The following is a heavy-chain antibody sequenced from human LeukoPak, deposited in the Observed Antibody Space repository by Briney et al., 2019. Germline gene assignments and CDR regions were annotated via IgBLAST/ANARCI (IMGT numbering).Heavy chain of an antibody. D-gene: IGHD4-11*01. J-gene: IGHJ2*01. V-gene: IGHV4-4*07. CDR1: GGSITSHY. CDR3: ARVRGYSHCVGNFDL. Sequence: RPSETLSLTCTVSGGSITSHYWSWIRQPAGKRLEWIGRIWATGSTVDNPSFRSRLTLSIDKSKSQLSLKLTSMTAADSAVYYCARVRGYSHCVGNFDLWGYGVPVTVSS. CDR2: IWATGST.